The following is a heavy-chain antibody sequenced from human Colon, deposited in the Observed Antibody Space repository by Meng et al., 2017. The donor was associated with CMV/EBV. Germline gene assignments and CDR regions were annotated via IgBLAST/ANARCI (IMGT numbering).Heavy chain of an antibody. V-gene: IGHV4-4*02. Sequence: QVHPQQAGPILVEPSGTLSRTCTGSCGSITNRNLWSWVRLPPGKGLEWIGEVYLGGTIHHHPSLQSRVTISLDKAKDHLSLKLASVTAADTAVYYCASLKDYDGRGYYYFESWGQGTLVTVSS. D-gene: IGHD3-22*01. CDR3: ASLKDYDGRGYYYFES. CDR1: CGSITNRNL. J-gene: IGHJ4*02. CDR2: VYLGGTI.